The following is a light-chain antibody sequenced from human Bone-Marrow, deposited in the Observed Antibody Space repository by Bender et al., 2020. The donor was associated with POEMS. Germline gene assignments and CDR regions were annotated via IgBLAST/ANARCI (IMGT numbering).Light chain of an antibody. CDR3: STWKGIMGSPV. V-gene: IGLV1-44*01. CDR1: SSNIGANA. Sequence: QSVLTQPPSASGTLGQRVTISCSGSSSNIGANAVKWYLHLPRTAPKVLIYTDNQRPSGVPDRFSGSKSGTSASLAIGGRQCEDEAEYYCSTWKGIMGSPVFDGGTKV. J-gene: IGLJ2*01. CDR2: TDN.